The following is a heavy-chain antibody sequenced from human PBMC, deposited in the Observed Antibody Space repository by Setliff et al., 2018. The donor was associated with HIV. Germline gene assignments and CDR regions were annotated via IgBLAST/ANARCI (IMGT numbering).Heavy chain of an antibody. CDR3: ARDAWVEFLEWTYYGMDV. CDR1: GYTFSSYG. J-gene: IGHJ6*02. CDR2: INAYNGDS. V-gene: IGHV1-18*01. D-gene: IGHD3-3*02. Sequence: ASVKVSCKASGYTFSSYGISWVRQAPGQGLEWMGWINAYNGDSNYAQKVQGRITLTTDTATSTAYMELRSLRSEDTAVYYCARDAWVEFLEWTYYGMDVWGQGTTVTVSS.